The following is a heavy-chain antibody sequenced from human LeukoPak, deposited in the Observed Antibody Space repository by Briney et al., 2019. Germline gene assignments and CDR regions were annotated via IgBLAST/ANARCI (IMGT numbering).Heavy chain of an antibody. Sequence: GASVKVSCKASGYTFTSYGISWVRQAPGQGLEWMGWISAYNGNTNYAQKLQGRVTMTTDTSTSTAYMELRSLRSGDTAVYYCALVATATINWFDPWGQGTLVTVSS. CDR1: GYTFTSYG. J-gene: IGHJ5*02. V-gene: IGHV1-18*01. D-gene: IGHD5-12*01. CDR3: ALVATATINWFDP. CDR2: ISAYNGNT.